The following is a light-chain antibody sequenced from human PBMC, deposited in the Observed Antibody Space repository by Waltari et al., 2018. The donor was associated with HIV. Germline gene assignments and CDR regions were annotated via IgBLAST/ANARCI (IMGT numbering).Light chain of an antibody. V-gene: IGLV2-14*03. CDR1: SSDVGGYNY. CDR2: DVS. J-gene: IGLJ3*02. CDR3: SSYTSSSTPV. Sequence: QSALTQPASVSGSPGQSITISCTGTSSDVGGYNYVSWYQQHPSKAPKIMIYDVSNVPSGVSKVFSGSKSGNTASLTISGLQAEDEADYYCSSYTSSSTPVFGGGTKLTVL.